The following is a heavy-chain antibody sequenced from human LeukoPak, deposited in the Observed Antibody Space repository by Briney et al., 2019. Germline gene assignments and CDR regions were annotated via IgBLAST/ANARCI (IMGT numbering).Heavy chain of an antibody. Sequence: PSETLSLTCTVSGGSISSYYWSWIRQPAGKGLEWIGRIYTSGGTNYNPSLKSRVTMSVDTSKNQFSLKLNSVTAADTAVYYCARGGSGSYFDAFDIWGQGTMVTVSS. CDR2: IYTSGGT. V-gene: IGHV4-4*07. D-gene: IGHD1-26*01. CDR3: ARGGSGSYFDAFDI. J-gene: IGHJ3*02. CDR1: GGSISSYY.